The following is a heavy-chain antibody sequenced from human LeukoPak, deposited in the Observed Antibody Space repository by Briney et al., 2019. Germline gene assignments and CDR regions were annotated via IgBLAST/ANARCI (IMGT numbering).Heavy chain of an antibody. CDR2: INSISGEI. J-gene: IGHJ4*02. D-gene: IGHD6-13*01. CDR1: GFTFSYYS. Sequence: GGPLRLSCVASGFTFSYYSMNWVRQAPGKGLEWVSYINSISGEIWYADSVKGRFTISRDDAKNSLYLQMNSLRDEDTAVYFCARDLTQLALFDYWGQGTLATVSS. V-gene: IGHV3-48*02. CDR3: ARDLTQLALFDY.